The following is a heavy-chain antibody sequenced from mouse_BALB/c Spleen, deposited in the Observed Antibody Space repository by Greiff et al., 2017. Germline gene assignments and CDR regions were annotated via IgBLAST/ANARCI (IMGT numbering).Heavy chain of an antibody. CDR3: AKTARATPFDY. Sequence: VQLQQSGAELVRPGVSVKISCKGSGYTFTDYAMHWVKQSHAKSLEWIGVISTYYGDASYNQKFKGKATMTVDKSSSTAYMELARLTSEDSAVYFCAKTARATPFDYWGQGTTLTVSS. CDR1: GYTFTDYA. D-gene: IGHD3-2*01. CDR2: ISTYYGDA. V-gene: IGHV1S137*01. J-gene: IGHJ2*01.